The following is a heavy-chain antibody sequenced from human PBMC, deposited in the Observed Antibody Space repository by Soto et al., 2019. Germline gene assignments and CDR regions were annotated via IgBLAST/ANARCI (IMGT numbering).Heavy chain of an antibody. CDR1: GGTFSSYT. CDR2: IIPILGIA. Sequence: QVQLVQSGAEVKKPGSSVKVSCKASGGTFSSYTISWVRQAPGQGLEWMGRIIPILGIANYAQQFQGRVTITADKSTSTAYMELSSLRSEDTAVYYCASPDCSGGSCYSRDYYYYYMDVWGKGTTVTVSS. CDR3: ASPDCSGGSCYSRDYYYYYMDV. V-gene: IGHV1-69*02. J-gene: IGHJ6*03. D-gene: IGHD2-15*01.